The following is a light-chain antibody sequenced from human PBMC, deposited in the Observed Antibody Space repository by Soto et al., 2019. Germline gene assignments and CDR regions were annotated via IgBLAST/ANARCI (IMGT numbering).Light chain of an antibody. J-gene: IGLJ3*02. CDR1: SSDVGGYNY. Sequence: QSALTQPASVSGSPGQSITISCTGTSSDVGGYNYVSWYQQHPGKAPKVMIYEVSNRPSGVSNRFSGSKSGNTASLTISGLQAEDEADYYCSSHTSSTTWVFRGRTKVTVL. V-gene: IGLV2-14*01. CDR2: EVS. CDR3: SSHTSSTTWV.